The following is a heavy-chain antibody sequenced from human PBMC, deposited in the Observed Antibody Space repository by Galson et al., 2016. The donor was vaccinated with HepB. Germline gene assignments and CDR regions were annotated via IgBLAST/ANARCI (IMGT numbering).Heavy chain of an antibody. CDR1: GFSFSRYG. J-gene: IGHJ6*02. Sequence: SLRLSCAASGFSFSRYGMHWVRQAPGKGLEWVAVISSDGRNKYDADSVKGRFTISRDNSKNTLYMPMNSLRAEDTAVYYGARYNNSRDDYYFYGMDIWGQGTTVTVSS. CDR3: ARYNNSRDDYYFYGMDI. D-gene: IGHD3-10*01. CDR2: ISSDGRNK. V-gene: IGHV3-30*03.